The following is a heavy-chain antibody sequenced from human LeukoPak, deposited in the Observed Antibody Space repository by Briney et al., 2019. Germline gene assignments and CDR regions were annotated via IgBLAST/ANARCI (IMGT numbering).Heavy chain of an antibody. V-gene: IGHV4-59*01. CDR3: AKDGVGDNGYSLSGKGGVYGRLYYYYYMDV. D-gene: IGHD4-23*01. CDR1: GGPISSYY. J-gene: IGHJ6*03. CDR2: IYYSGST. Sequence: PSETLSLTCTVSGGPISSYYWSWIRQPPGKGLEWIGYIYYSGSTNYNPSLKSRVTISVDTAKNQFSLKLSSVTAADTAVYYCAKDGVGDNGYSLSGKGGVYGRLYYYYYMDVCGKGTTVTISS.